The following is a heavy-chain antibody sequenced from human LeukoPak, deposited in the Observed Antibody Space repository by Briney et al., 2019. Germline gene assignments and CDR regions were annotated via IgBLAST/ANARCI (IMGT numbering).Heavy chain of an antibody. CDR2: IYWNDDK. Sequence: SGPTLVNPTQTLTLTCTFSGFSLSTSGVGVGWIRQPPGKALEWLALIYWNDDKRYSPSLKSRLTITKDTSKNQVVLTMTNMDPVDTATYYCAHYTYDFWSGYSSDYWGQGTLVTVSS. D-gene: IGHD3-3*01. CDR3: AHYTYDFWSGYSSDY. V-gene: IGHV2-5*01. CDR1: GFSLSTSGVG. J-gene: IGHJ4*02.